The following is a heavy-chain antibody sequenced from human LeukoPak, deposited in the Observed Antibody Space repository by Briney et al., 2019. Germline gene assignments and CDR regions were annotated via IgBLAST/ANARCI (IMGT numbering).Heavy chain of an antibody. V-gene: IGHV4-31*03. J-gene: IGHJ4*02. Sequence: SQTLSLTCTVSGGSISSGGYYWSWIRQTPGKGLEWIGYIYYSGSTYYNPSLKSRVTISVDTSKNQFSLKLSSVTAADTAVYYCARNQNGDIFDYWGQGTLVTVSS. CDR2: IYYSGST. CDR3: ARNQNGDIFDY. CDR1: GGSISSGGYY. D-gene: IGHD4-17*01.